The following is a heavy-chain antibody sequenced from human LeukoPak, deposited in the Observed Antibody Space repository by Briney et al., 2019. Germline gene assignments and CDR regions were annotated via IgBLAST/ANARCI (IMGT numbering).Heavy chain of an antibody. CDR2: IIPIFGTA. CDR1: GGTFSNYA. D-gene: IGHD3-22*01. Sequence: SVKVSCTASGGTFSNYAVSWVRQAPGQGLEWMGGIIPIFGTANYAQKFQGRVTITADESTSMAYMELSSLRSEDTAVYYCARDSRYYYDRSGYYSYYYYGMDVWGQGTTVTVSS. CDR3: ARDSRYYYDRSGYYSYYYYGMDV. J-gene: IGHJ6*02. V-gene: IGHV1-69*01.